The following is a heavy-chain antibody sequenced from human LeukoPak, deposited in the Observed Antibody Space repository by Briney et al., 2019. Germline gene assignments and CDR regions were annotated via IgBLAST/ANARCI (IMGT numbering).Heavy chain of an antibody. CDR3: AQDAYGSGSLRGYKPNWFDP. D-gene: IGHD3-10*01. CDR2: ISGSGGST. V-gene: IGHV3-23*01. J-gene: IGHJ5*02. Sequence: GGSLRLSCAASGFTFSNYAMSWVRQAPGKGLEWVSAISGSGGSTYYADSVKGRFTISRDNSKNTLYLQMNSLRAEDTAVYYCAQDAYGSGSLRGYKPNWFDPWGQGTLVTVSS. CDR1: GFTFSNYA.